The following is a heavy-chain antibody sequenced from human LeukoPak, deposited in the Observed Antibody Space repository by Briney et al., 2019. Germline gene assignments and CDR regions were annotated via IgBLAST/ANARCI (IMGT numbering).Heavy chain of an antibody. CDR1: GFTFSSYC. CDR2: IRYDGSNK. Sequence: VGSLRLSCTASGFTFSSYCMHWVRQAPGKGLEWVAWIRYDGSNKYYAESVKGRFTISRDKSKNTLYLQLNSLRAEDTAVYYCAKNPSKYYDSSGYLDYWGQGTLVTVSS. D-gene: IGHD3-22*01. J-gene: IGHJ4*02. V-gene: IGHV3-30*02. CDR3: AKNPSKYYDSSGYLDY.